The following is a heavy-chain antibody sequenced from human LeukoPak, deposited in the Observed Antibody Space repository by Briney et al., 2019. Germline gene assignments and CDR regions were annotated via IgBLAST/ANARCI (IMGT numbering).Heavy chain of an antibody. CDR3: AREWELTYDFDY. CDR1: GYTFTSYC. J-gene: IGHJ4*02. V-gene: IGHV1-2*02. CDR2: INPNSGGT. D-gene: IGHD1-26*01. Sequence: ASVKVSCKASGYTFTSYCMHWVRQAPGQGLEWMGWINPNSGGTNYAQKFQGRVTMTRDTSISTAYMELSRLRSDDTAVYYCAREWELTYDFDYWGQGTLVTVSS.